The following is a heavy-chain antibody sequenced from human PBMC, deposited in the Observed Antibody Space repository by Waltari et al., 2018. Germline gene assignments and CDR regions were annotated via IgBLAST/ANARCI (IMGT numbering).Heavy chain of an antibody. CDR1: GFTVTTNF. D-gene: IGHD3-10*01. CDR3: TREVRRGLGLDL. V-gene: IGHV3-66*02. Sequence: EVGLVESGGGLVHPWESLTLSCAASGFTVTTNFQTWVRQAPGKGPGWVLTIYASGGTLYADSVKGRFTISRDTSRNTVSLQMRSLIVDDTAVYYCTREVRRGLGLDLWGLGTKVTVSA. CDR2: IYASGGT. J-gene: IGHJ3*01.